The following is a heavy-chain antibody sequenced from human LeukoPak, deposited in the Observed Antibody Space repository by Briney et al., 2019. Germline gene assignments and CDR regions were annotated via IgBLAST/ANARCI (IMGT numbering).Heavy chain of an antibody. Sequence: ASVKVSCKASGYTFTGYYMHWVRQAPGQGLEWMGWINPNSGGTNYAQKFQGRVTMTRDTSISTAYMELSRLRSDDTAVYYFARVPYGDYAGDYWGQGTLVTVSS. CDR1: GYTFTGYY. D-gene: IGHD4-17*01. V-gene: IGHV1-2*02. CDR3: ARVPYGDYAGDY. J-gene: IGHJ4*02. CDR2: INPNSGGT.